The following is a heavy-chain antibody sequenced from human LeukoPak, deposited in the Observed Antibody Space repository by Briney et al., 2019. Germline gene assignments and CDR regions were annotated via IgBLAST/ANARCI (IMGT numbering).Heavy chain of an antibody. D-gene: IGHD5-12*01. Sequence: PGGSLRLSCAASGFTFSRYWIHWVRQAPGKGLEWVSRINPDGSTTTHADSVKGRFTISRDNAKNTLYLQMSRLTVEDTAMYYCVSQSDGYDPFHYGGQGTLVTVSS. V-gene: IGHV3-74*01. J-gene: IGHJ4*02. CDR1: GFTFSRYW. CDR2: INPDGSTT. CDR3: VSQSDGYDPFHY.